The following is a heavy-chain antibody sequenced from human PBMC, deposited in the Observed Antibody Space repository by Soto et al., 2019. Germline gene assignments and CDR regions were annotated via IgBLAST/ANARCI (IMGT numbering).Heavy chain of an antibody. Sequence: QVQLQASGPGLVKPSETLSLTCTVSGGSISSYYWSWIRQPPGKGLQWIGYIYYSGSTNYNPSLKSRVTISVDTSKNQFSLKLSSVTAADTAVYYCARRYGTSMDVWGQGTTVTVSS. CDR1: GGSISSYY. D-gene: IGHD5-18*01. J-gene: IGHJ6*02. CDR3: ARRYGTSMDV. V-gene: IGHV4-59*01. CDR2: IYYSGST.